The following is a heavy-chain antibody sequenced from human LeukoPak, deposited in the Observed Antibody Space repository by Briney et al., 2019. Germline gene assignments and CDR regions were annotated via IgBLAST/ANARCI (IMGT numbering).Heavy chain of an antibody. J-gene: IGHJ4*02. V-gene: IGHV3-23*01. CDR3: AKEGKYQLLHSTKAAPFDY. D-gene: IGHD2-2*01. Sequence: GGSLRLSCAASGFTFSSYVMSWVRQAPGKGLEWVSAISGSGGSTYYADSVKGRFTISRDNSKNTLYLQMNSLRAEDTAVYYCAKEGKYQLLHSTKAAPFDYWGQGTLVTVSS. CDR1: GFTFSSYV. CDR2: ISGSGGST.